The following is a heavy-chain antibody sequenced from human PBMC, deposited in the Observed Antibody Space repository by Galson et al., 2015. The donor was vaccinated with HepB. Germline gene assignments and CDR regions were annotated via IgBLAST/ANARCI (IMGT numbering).Heavy chain of an antibody. Sequence: SLRLSCAASGFTFSSYSMNWARQAPGKGLEWVSSISSSSSYIYYADSVKGRFTISRDNAKNSLYLQMNSLRAEDTAVYYCARGNSQDIVATMNVDYWGQGTLVTVSS. CDR1: GFTFSSYS. CDR3: ARGNSQDIVATMNVDY. CDR2: ISSSSSYI. D-gene: IGHD5-12*01. J-gene: IGHJ4*02. V-gene: IGHV3-21*01.